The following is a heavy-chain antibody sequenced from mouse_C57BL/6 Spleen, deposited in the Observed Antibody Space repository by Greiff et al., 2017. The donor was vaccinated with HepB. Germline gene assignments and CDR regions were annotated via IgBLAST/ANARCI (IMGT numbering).Heavy chain of an antibody. CDR2: ISSGSSTI. V-gene: IGHV5-17*01. CDR1: GFTFSDYG. Sequence: EVKLVESGGGLVKPGGSLKLSCAASGFTFSDYGMHWVRQAPEKGLEWVAYISSGSSTIYYADTVKGRFTISRDNAKNTLFLQMTSLRSEDTAMYYCAKHYYGSSDYAMDYWGQGTSVTVSS. D-gene: IGHD1-1*01. J-gene: IGHJ4*01. CDR3: AKHYYGSSDYAMDY.